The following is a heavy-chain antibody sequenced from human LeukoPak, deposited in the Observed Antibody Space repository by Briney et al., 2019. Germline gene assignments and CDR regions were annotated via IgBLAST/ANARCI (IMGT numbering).Heavy chain of an antibody. CDR2: IRYDGSNK. CDR3: RVVPAANFDY. D-gene: IGHD2-2*01. Sequence: GGSLRLSCAASGFTFSSYGMHWVRQAPGKGLEWVAFIRYDGSNKYYADSVKGRFTISRDNSKNTLYLQMNSLRAEDTAVYYCRVVPAANFDYWGQGTLVTVSS. CDR1: GFTFSSYG. J-gene: IGHJ4*02. V-gene: IGHV3-30*02.